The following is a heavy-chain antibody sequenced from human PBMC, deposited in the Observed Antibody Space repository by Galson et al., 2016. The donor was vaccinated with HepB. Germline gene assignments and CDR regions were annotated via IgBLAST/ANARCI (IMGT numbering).Heavy chain of an antibody. V-gene: IGHV3-11*01. J-gene: IGHJ4*02. CDR3: ARGQKTRAARRYFDY. CDR1: GFTFSDYY. D-gene: IGHD6-6*01. Sequence: SLRLSCAASGFTFSDYYMSWIRQAPGKGLEWVSYISSGGSTIYYADSVKGRFTISRDNAKNSLYLQMNSLRAEDTAVYYCARGQKTRAARRYFDYWGQGNPGHRLL. CDR2: ISSGGSTI.